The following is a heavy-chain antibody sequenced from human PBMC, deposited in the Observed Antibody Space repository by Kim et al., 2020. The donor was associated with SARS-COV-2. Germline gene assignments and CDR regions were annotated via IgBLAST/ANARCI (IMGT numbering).Heavy chain of an antibody. CDR3: ARVQGYSSSWVTLDYYYYYGMDV. V-gene: IGHV4-59*13. J-gene: IGHJ6*02. D-gene: IGHD6-13*01. CDR2: IYYSGST. CDR1: GGSISSYY. Sequence: SETLSLTCTVSGGSISSYYWSWIRQPPGKGLEWIGYIYYSGSTNYNPSLKSRVTISVDTSKNQFSLKLSSVTAADTAVYYCARVQGYSSSWVTLDYYYYYGMDVWGQGTTVTVSS.